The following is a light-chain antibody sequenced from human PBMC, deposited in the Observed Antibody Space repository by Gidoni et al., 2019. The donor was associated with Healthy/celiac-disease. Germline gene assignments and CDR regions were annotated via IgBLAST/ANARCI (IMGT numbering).Light chain of an antibody. CDR3: QQANSFPST. Sequence: DIQMTEYPSSVSASVGDRVTITFRASQVISSWLAWYQQKPGKAPKRLIYAASSLQSGVPSRFSGSVSGTDFTLTIISLQPEDFSTYYCQQANSFPSTFXPXTKVDI. V-gene: IGKV1-12*02. J-gene: IGKJ3*01. CDR2: AAS. CDR1: QVISSW.